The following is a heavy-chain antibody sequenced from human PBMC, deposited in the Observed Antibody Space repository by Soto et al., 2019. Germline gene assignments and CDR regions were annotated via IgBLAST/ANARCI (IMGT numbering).Heavy chain of an antibody. CDR1: GYTFTSYG. D-gene: IGHD1-1*01. Sequence: QVQLLQSGAEVKRPGASVKVSCKASGYTFTSYGISWVRQAPGQGLEWMGWINAFKGNTNYAQKFKRRVTMTTDPSTSTAYMELRSLRSDDSAVYYCARDLSAISRWNGPWGQGTLVTVSS. CDR2: INAFKGNT. CDR3: ARDLSAISRWNGP. V-gene: IGHV1-18*01. J-gene: IGHJ5*02.